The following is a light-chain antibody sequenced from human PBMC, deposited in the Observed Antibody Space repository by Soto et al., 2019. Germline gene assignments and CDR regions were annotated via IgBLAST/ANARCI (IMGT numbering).Light chain of an antibody. J-gene: IGLJ1*01. CDR3: SSYASNNLYV. CDR1: SSDVGRYNY. Sequence: QSALTQPASVSGSRGHSITISCSGTSSDVGRYNYVSWYQQHPGKAPKLMIYEVSNRPSGVSHRFSGSKSGNTASLTISGLQAEDEADYYCSSYASNNLYVFGTGTKVTVL. V-gene: IGLV2-14*01. CDR2: EVS.